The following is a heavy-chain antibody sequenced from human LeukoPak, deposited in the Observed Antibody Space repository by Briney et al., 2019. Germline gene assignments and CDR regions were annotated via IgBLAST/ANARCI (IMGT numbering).Heavy chain of an antibody. D-gene: IGHD5-18*01. CDR1: GFSIGSGGYH. J-gene: IGHJ4*02. CDR2: IYYSGST. V-gene: IGHV4-61*08. CDR3: ARRVYSYGYYFDY. Sequence: SETLSLTCTVSGFSIGSGGYHWSWIRQPPGKGLEWIGYIYYSGSTNYNPSLKSRVTISVDTSKNQFSLKLSSVTAADTAVYYCARRVYSYGYYFDYWGQGTLVTVSS.